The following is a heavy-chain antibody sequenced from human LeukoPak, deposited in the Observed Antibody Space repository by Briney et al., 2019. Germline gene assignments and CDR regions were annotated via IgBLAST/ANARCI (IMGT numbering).Heavy chain of an antibody. Sequence: GRSLRLSCAASGFTFSSYAMHWVRQAPGKGLEWVAVISYDGSNKYYADSVKGRFTISRDNSKNTLFLQMNSLRAEDTAVYYCARVKVGSWDWFDPWGQGTLVTVSS. CDR2: ISYDGSNK. CDR3: ARVKVGSWDWFDP. D-gene: IGHD1-26*01. CDR1: GFTFSSYA. V-gene: IGHV3-30-3*01. J-gene: IGHJ5*02.